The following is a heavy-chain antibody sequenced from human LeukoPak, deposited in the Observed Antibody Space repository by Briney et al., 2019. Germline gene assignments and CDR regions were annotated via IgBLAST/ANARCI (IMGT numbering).Heavy chain of an antibody. V-gene: IGHV3-21*01. CDR2: ISSSSSYI. D-gene: IGHD3-9*01. Sequence: LGGSLRLSCAASGFTFSSYSMNWVRQAPGKGLEWVSSISSSSSYIYYADSVKGRFTISRDNAKNSLYLQMNSLRAEDTAVYYCRRWCDYDMLAGYYSPYYYGMDVWGKGTTVTVSS. CDR3: RRWCDYDMLAGYYSPYYYGMDV. J-gene: IGHJ6*04. CDR1: GFTFSSYS.